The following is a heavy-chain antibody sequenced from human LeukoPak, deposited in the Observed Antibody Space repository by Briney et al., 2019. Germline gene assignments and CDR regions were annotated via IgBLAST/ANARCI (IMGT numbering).Heavy chain of an antibody. CDR3: ARVGDFWSGHHFDY. CDR2: IYSGGST. J-gene: IGHJ4*02. Sequence: PGGSLRLSCAASGFTVSSNYMSWVRQAPGKGLEWVSIIYSGGSTYYADSVKARFTISRDNSKNTLYLQMNSLRAEDTAVYYCARVGDFWSGHHFDYWGQGTLVTVSS. V-gene: IGHV3-53*01. D-gene: IGHD3-3*01. CDR1: GFTVSSNY.